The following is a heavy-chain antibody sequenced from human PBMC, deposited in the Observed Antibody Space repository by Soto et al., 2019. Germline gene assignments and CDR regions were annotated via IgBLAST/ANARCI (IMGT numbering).Heavy chain of an antibody. D-gene: IGHD3-16*01. CDR3: ARTRAGDWPYYFDY. J-gene: IGHJ4*02. Sequence: SETLSLTCTVSGGSISSGGYYWSWIRQHPGKGLEWIGYIYYSGSTYYNPSLKSRVTISVDTSKNQFSLKLSSVTAADTAVYYCARTRAGDWPYYFDYWGQGTLVTVSS. V-gene: IGHV4-31*03. CDR1: GGSISSGGYY. CDR2: IYYSGST.